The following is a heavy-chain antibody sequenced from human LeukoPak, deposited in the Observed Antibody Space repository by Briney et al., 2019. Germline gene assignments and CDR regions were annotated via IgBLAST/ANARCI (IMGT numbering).Heavy chain of an antibody. CDR1: GFIFSNDA. Sequence: GGSLRLSCAASGFIFSNDAMHWVRQAPGKGLEWVAFIWFDGSNKHYADSVKGRFTISRDNSEDTLYLQMNSLRAEDTAVYYCVRDPSGSGFAFDSWGQGALVTVSS. CDR3: VRDPSGSGFAFDS. V-gene: IGHV3-33*01. CDR2: IWFDGSNK. J-gene: IGHJ4*02. D-gene: IGHD1-1*01.